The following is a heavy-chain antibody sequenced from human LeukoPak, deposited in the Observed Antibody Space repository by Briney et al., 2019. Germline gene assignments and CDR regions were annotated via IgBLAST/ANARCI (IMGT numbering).Heavy chain of an antibody. Sequence: ASVKVSCKVSGYTLTELSMHWVRQAPGKGLEWMGGFDPEDGETTYAQKFQGRVTMTEDTSTDTAYMELSSLRSEDTAVYYCATFAGTIFGVVIPPFDYWGQGTLVTVSS. D-gene: IGHD3-3*01. CDR1: GYTLTELS. V-gene: IGHV1-24*01. J-gene: IGHJ4*02. CDR2: FDPEDGET. CDR3: ATFAGTIFGVVIPPFDY.